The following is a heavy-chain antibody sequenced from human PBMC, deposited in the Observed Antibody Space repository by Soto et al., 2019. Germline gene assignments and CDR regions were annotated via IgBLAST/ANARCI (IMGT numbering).Heavy chain of an antibody. J-gene: IGHJ3*02. CDR3: TRGTAPSIPNAFDI. D-gene: IGHD2-21*01. CDR2: IKSDGSST. V-gene: IGHV3-74*01. Sequence: GGSLRLSCAASGFTFSTYWMHWVRQATGKGLVWVSRIKSDGSSTFYADSVKGRFTISRDNAKNTLYIQMNSLRAEDTAVYYCTRGTAPSIPNAFDIWGQGTMVTVSS. CDR1: GFTFSTYW.